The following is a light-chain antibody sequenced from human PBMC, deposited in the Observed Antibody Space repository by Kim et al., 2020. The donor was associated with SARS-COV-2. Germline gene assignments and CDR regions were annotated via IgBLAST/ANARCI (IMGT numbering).Light chain of an antibody. CDR1: SSNSGNNY. V-gene: IGLV1-51*01. Sequence: GQEVTISCSGSSSNSGNNYVSWYQQLPGTAPKLLMYDNNKRPSGIPDRCSGSKSGTSANLGITGLQTGDEADYYCGTWDSSLSAVVFGGGTQLTVL. CDR2: DNN. CDR3: GTWDSSLSAVV. J-gene: IGLJ2*01.